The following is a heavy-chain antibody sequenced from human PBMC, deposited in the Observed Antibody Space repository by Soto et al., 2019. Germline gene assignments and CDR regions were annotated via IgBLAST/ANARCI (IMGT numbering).Heavy chain of an antibody. CDR3: ARGEVSDYYDSSGYYLNY. V-gene: IGHV4-59*08. CDR2: IYYSGST. CDR1: GGSISSYY. Sequence: PSETLSLTCTVSGGSISSYYWSWIRQPPGKGLEWIGYIYYSGSTNYNPSLKSRVTISVDTSKNQFSLKLSSVTAADTAVYYCARGEVSDYYDSSGYYLNYWGQGTLVTVSS. J-gene: IGHJ4*02. D-gene: IGHD3-22*01.